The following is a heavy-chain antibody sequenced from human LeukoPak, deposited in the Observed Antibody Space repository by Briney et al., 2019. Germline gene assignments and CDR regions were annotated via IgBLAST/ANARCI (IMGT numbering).Heavy chain of an antibody. CDR1: GYTFTGYY. V-gene: IGHV1-2*02. J-gene: IGHJ6*02. CDR3: ARVLGIVVVPAAYGMDV. D-gene: IGHD2-2*01. Sequence: ASVKVSCKASGYTFTGYYMHWVRQAPGQGLEWMGWINPNSAGTNYAQKFQGRVTMTRDTSISTAYMELSRLRSDDTAVYYCARVLGIVVVPAAYGMDVWGQGTTVTVSS. CDR2: INPNSAGT.